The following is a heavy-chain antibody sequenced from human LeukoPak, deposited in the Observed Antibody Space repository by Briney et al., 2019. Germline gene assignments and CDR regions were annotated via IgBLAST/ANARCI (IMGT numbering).Heavy chain of an antibody. CDR3: AKPHPPAAAGTFRYNFFDP. V-gene: IGHV3-23*01. CDR2: ISGSGGST. Sequence: GGSLRLSCAASGFTFSNYVMSWVRQAPGKGLEWVSAISGSGGSTYYADSVKGRFTISRDNSKNTLYLQVNSLRAEDTAVYYCAKPHPPAAAGTFRYNFFDPWGQGTLVTVSS. CDR1: GFTFSNYV. J-gene: IGHJ5*02. D-gene: IGHD6-13*01.